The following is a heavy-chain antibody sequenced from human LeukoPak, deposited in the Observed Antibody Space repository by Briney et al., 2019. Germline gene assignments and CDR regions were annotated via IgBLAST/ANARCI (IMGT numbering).Heavy chain of an antibody. V-gene: IGHV3-30*18. CDR2: ISYDGSNK. D-gene: IGHD2-8*01. CDR1: GFAFGTYG. Sequence: GGSLRLSCAASGFAFGTYGMHWVRQAPGKGLEWVAVISYDGSNKYYADSVKGRFTISRDNSKSTLYLQMNSLRAEDTAVYYCAKSNGGQPYYFDYWGQGTLVTVSS. CDR3: AKSNGGQPYYFDY. J-gene: IGHJ4*02.